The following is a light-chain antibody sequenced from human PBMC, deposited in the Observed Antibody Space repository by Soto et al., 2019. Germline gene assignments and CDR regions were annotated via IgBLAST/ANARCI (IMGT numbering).Light chain of an antibody. CDR3: QQSRPGLT. CDR2: GAS. CDR1: QSVSSSY. J-gene: IGKJ4*01. V-gene: IGKV3-20*01. Sequence: EIVLTQSPGTLSLSPGERATLSCRASQSVSSSYLAWYQQKPGQAPRLLIYGASSRATGIPDRFSGSGSGTDFTLTISRLEPEDFAVYYCQQSRPGLTFGGGTKVDIK.